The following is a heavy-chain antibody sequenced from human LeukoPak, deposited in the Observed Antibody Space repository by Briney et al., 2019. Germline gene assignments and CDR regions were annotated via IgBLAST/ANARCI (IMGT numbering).Heavy chain of an antibody. V-gene: IGHV5-51*01. CDR1: GYSFTSYW. Sequence: GESLKISCKGSGYSFTSYWIGWVRQMPGKSLEWMGIIYPGDSDTRYSPSFQGQVTISADKSIITAYLQWSSLKASDTAMYYCAIPSGSYGKDFDYWGQGTLVTVSS. CDR3: AIPSGSYGKDFDY. D-gene: IGHD3-10*01. J-gene: IGHJ4*02. CDR2: IYPGDSDT.